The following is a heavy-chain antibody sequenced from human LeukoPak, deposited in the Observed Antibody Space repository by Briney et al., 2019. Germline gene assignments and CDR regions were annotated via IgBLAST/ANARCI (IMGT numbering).Heavy chain of an antibody. D-gene: IGHD2-21*02. CDR2: ISGSGGST. V-gene: IGHV3-23*01. CDR1: GFTFSSYA. J-gene: IGHJ4*02. Sequence: GGSLRLSCAASGFTFSSYAMSWVRQAPGKGPEWVSAISGSGGSTYYADSVKGRFTISRDNSKNTLYLQMNSLRAEDTAVYYCAKVAYCGGDCYSFAYWGQGTLVTVSS. CDR3: AKVAYCGGDCYSFAY.